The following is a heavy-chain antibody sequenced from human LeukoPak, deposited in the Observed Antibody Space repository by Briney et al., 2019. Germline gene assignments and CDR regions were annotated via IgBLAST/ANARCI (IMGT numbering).Heavy chain of an antibody. CDR2: ISGSGGST. CDR1: GFTFSSYA. J-gene: IGHJ4*02. D-gene: IGHD6-19*01. CDR3: AKVGSSGWYRDY. Sequence: GGSLRLSCAASGFTFSSYAMSWVRQAPGKGLEWVSAISGSGGSTYYADSVKGRFTISRDNSKNTLYLQMNSLRAEDTAIYYCAKVGSSGWYRDYWGQGTLVTVSS. V-gene: IGHV3-23*01.